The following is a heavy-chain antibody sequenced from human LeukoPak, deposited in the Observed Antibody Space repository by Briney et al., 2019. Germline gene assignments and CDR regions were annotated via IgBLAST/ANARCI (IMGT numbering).Heavy chain of an antibody. CDR1: GFTFSSYS. V-gene: IGHV3-21*01. D-gene: IGHD5-24*01. CDR3: ARDPLEGSWYITL. CDR2: ISSTSSYI. J-gene: IGHJ2*01. Sequence: GSLLLSCAASGFTFSSYSVNWVRQAPGKGLEWVSSISSTSSYIYYADSVKGRFTISRDNAKNSLFLQMNSLRAEDTAVYYCARDPLEGSWYITLCGHGTLVTVSS.